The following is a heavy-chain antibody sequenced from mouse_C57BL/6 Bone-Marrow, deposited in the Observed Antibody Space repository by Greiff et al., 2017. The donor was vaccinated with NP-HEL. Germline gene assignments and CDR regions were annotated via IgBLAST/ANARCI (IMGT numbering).Heavy chain of an antibody. D-gene: IGHD1-1*01. Sequence: VQLQQSGPGLVAPSQSLSITCTVSGFSLTSYAISWVRQPPGKGLEWLGVIWTGGGTNYNSALKSRLSISKDNSKSQVFLKMNSLQTDDTARYYCARTRLLLRCGYFDVWGTGTTVTVSS. J-gene: IGHJ1*03. CDR2: IWTGGGT. CDR1: GFSLTSYA. V-gene: IGHV2-9-1*01. CDR3: ARTRLLLRCGYFDV.